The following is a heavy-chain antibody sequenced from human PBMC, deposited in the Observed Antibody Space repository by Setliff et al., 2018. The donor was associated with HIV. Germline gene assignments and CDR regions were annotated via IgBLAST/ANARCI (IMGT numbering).Heavy chain of an antibody. CDR1: GGSISSTY. V-gene: IGHV4-59*01. D-gene: IGHD1-26*01. Sequence: SETLSLTCTVSGGSISSTYWSWIRQPPVKGLERIGYIYYTGTTNYKPSFKSRVTISLDTSKTQFSLKLNSVTAAYAAVYYCARGQPQGGGTYWSAFDIWGQGTMVTVSS. J-gene: IGHJ3*02. CDR3: ARGQPQGGGTYWSAFDI. CDR2: IYYTGTT.